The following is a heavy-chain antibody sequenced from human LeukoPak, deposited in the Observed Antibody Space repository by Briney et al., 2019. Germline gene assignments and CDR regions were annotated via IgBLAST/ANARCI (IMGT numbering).Heavy chain of an antibody. J-gene: IGHJ6*02. Sequence: GGSLRLSCAASGFTFSNAWMNWVRQAPGKGLEWVGRIKSKTDGGTTDYAAPVKGRFTISRDDSKNTLYLQMNSLKTEDTAVSYCTTGGSSWSYYYYGMDVWGQGTTVTVSS. V-gene: IGHV3-15*07. D-gene: IGHD6-13*01. CDR1: GFTFSNAW. CDR3: TTGGSSWSYYYYGMDV. CDR2: IKSKTDGGTT.